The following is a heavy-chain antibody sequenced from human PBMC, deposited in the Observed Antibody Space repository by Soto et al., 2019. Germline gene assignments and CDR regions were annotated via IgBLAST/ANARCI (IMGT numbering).Heavy chain of an antibody. J-gene: IGHJ6*03. D-gene: IGHD2-2*01. Sequence: SVKVSCKASGGTFSSYTISWVRQAPGQGLEWMGRIIPILGIANYAQKFQGRVAITADKSTSTAYMELSSLRSEDTAVYYCARTPSDCSSTSCSPYYYYMDVWGKGTTVTVSS. V-gene: IGHV1-69*02. CDR3: ARTPSDCSSTSCSPYYYYMDV. CDR1: GGTFSSYT. CDR2: IIPILGIA.